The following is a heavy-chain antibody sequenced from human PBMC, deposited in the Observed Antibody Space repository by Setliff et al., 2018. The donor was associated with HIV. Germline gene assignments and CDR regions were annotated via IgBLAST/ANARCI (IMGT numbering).Heavy chain of an antibody. J-gene: IGHJ4*02. CDR1: GFTFGDYT. D-gene: IGHD3-22*01. CDR3: TRAVVVITHYFDY. V-gene: IGHV3-49*04. CDR2: IRSKTYGGTT. Sequence: PGGSLRLSCTVSGFTFGDYTMSWVRQAPGKGLEWVGFIRSKTYGGTTEYAASVKGRFTISRDDSKSIAYLQMNSLKTEDTAVYYCTRAVVVITHYFDYWGQGTLVTVSS.